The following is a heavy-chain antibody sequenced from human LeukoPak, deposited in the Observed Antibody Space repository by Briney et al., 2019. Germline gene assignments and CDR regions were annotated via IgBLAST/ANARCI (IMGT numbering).Heavy chain of an antibody. Sequence: PGGSLRLSCAASGFTFSSHSMNWVRQAPGKGLEWVSCINAAGRHEFYAESVKGRFTISRDNAKNTLFLQMNGLRAEDTGVYFCARAEGHWGQGTLVTVSS. CDR3: ARAEGH. J-gene: IGHJ4*02. V-gene: IGHV3-21*01. CDR2: INAAGRHE. CDR1: GFTFSSHS.